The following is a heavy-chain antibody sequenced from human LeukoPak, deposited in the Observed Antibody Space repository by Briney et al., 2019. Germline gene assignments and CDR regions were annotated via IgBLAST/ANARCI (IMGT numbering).Heavy chain of an antibody. Sequence: GGSLRLSCATSGFTFSSYAMSWVRQAPGKGLEWVSGIGASGGSTYYADSVKGRFTISRDNSKNTLYLQMNSLRTEDTAVYYCARDVGIAVPGLLYWGQGTLVTVSS. J-gene: IGHJ4*02. CDR3: ARDVGIAVPGLLY. CDR1: GFTFSSYA. D-gene: IGHD6-19*01. V-gene: IGHV3-23*01. CDR2: IGASGGST.